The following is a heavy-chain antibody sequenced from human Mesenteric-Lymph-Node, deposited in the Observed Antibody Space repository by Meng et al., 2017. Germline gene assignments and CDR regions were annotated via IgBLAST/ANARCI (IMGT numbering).Heavy chain of an antibody. CDR3: ATDTDYFDSSTWCC. CDR2: INTNSGGT. CDR1: GYTFTSYA. J-gene: IGHJ4*02. Sequence: ASVKVSCKASGYTFTSYAMNWVRQAPGQGLEWMGRINTNSGGTNYAQKFQGRVTMTRDTSNNTAYMELSRLRSDDTAVYYCATDTDYFDSSTWCCWGQGTLVTRLL. D-gene: IGHD3-22*01. V-gene: IGHV1-2*06.